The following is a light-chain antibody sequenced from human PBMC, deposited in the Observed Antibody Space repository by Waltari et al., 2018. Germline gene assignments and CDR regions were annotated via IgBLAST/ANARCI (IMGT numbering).Light chain of an antibody. CDR3: SSYTTSSAPGV. Sequence: QSALTQPASVSGSPVQSITISCSVTDSDVGAYYFVSWYQQHPGKAPHLIIYEVSNRPSGISNRFSASKSGNTASLTIAGLQAEDEADYYCSSYTTSSAPGVFGTGTRVTVL. CDR2: EVS. V-gene: IGLV2-14*01. CDR1: DSDVGAYYF. J-gene: IGLJ1*01.